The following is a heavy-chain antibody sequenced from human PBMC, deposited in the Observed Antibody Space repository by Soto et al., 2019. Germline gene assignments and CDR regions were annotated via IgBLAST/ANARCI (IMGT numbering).Heavy chain of an antibody. V-gene: IGHV3-23*01. CDR3: AKFRGQVYGDYYLDQ. Sequence: EVQLLESGGGLVQSGGSLRLSCAASGFTFGTYAMSWVRQAPGKGLEWVSGIGGRGTTFYADSVKGRFTISRDNSKNTMHLQMDSLRAEDMAFYYCAKFRGQVYGDYYLDQWGQGTLVTVSS. J-gene: IGHJ4*02. CDR2: IGGRGTT. D-gene: IGHD4-17*01. CDR1: GFTFGTYA.